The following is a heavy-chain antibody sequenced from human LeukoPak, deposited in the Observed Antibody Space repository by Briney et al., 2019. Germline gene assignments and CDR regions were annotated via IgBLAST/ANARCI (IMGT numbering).Heavy chain of an antibody. CDR1: GFTVSSNY. D-gene: IGHD1-1*01. V-gene: IGHV3-66*01. Sequence: PGGSLRLSCTTSGFTVSSNYMSWVRQAPGKGLEWVSVIYSGGSTYYADSVKGRFTISRDNSKNTLYLQMNSLRAEDTAVYYCARGYDKAFDYWGQGTLVTVSS. CDR2: IYSGGST. J-gene: IGHJ4*02. CDR3: ARGYDKAFDY.